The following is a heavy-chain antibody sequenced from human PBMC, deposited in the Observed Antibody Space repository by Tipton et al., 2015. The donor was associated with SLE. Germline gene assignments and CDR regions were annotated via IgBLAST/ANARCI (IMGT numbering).Heavy chain of an antibody. CDR2: ISSSGSMK. V-gene: IGHV3-48*03. J-gene: IGHJ5*01. D-gene: IGHD3-10*01. CDR1: GFTFTNYE. Sequence: SLRLSCTASGFTFTNYEMNWVRQAPGKGLEWVAYISSSGSMKYYSDSVKGRFTISRDNAKKSLYLQMNSLRAEDTAVYYCARDGYGSAWFDSWGQGTLVTVSS. CDR3: ARDGYGSAWFDS.